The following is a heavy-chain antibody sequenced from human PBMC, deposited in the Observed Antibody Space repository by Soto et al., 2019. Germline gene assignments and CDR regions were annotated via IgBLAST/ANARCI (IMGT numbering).Heavy chain of an antibody. D-gene: IGHD2-8*01. CDR3: ARAPRMDPFDI. J-gene: IGHJ3*02. CDR1: GFIFSPYG. V-gene: IGHV3-33*01. Sequence: GLSLRLSCAASGFIFSPYGIHWVRQAPGKGLEWVALIRNDGSDKYYAESVTGRFTISRDNSKNTVYLQMNSLRAEDTALYFCARAPRMDPFDIWGQGTMVTVSS. CDR2: IRNDGSDK.